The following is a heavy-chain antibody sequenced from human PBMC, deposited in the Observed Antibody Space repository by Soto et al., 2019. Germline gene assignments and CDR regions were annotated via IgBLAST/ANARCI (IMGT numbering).Heavy chain of an antibody. CDR3: ARDFGSYCSGGRCYVGY. Sequence: QVQLVESGGGVVQPGRSLRLSCAASGFTFSSYGMHWVRQAPGKGLEWVAVIWYDESNKYYADSVTGRFTISRDNSKNTLYLQMNILRAEDTAVYYCARDFGSYCSGGRCYVGYWGQGTLVTVSS. CDR2: IWYDESNK. V-gene: IGHV3-33*01. D-gene: IGHD2-15*01. CDR1: GFTFSSYG. J-gene: IGHJ4*02.